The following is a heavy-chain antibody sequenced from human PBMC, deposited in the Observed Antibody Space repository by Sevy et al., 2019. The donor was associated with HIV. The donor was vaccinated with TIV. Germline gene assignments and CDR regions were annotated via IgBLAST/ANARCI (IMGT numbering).Heavy chain of an antibody. J-gene: IGHJ4*02. V-gene: IGHV3-30*02. Sequence: GGSLRLSCAASGFTFSSYGMHWVRQAPGKGLEWVAFIRYDGSNKYYADSVKGRFTISRDNSKNTLYLQMNSLRAEDTAVYYCAKDLPIPLAAAVLDYWGQGTLVTVSS. CDR2: IRYDGSNK. CDR1: GFTFSSYG. D-gene: IGHD6-13*01. CDR3: AKDLPIPLAAAVLDY.